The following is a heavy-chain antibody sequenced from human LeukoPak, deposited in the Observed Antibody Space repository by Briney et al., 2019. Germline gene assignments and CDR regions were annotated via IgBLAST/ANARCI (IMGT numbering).Heavy chain of an antibody. CDR2: NIPRLDTT. V-gene: IGHV1-69*08. D-gene: IGHD1-26*01. J-gene: IGHJ6*02. CDR1: GVIFS. Sequence: ASVKVSCKASGVIFSINWVRQAHGQGLEWMERNIPRLDTTNYAQKFQGRVTITADKSTDTVYMELRRLRSEDTAVYYCANLVGPLDVWGQGTTVSVSS. CDR3: ANLVGPLDV.